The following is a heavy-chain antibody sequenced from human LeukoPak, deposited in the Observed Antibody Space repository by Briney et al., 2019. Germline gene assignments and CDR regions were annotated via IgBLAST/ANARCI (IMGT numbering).Heavy chain of an antibody. CDR3: AKGGSSGWSYYFDY. J-gene: IGHJ4*02. Sequence: GGSLRLSCAASGFTFSNAWMSWVRQAPGKGLEWVGRIKSKTDGGTTDYAAPVKGRFTTSRDNSKNTLYLQMNSLRAEDTAVYYCAKGGSSGWSYYFDYWGQGTLVTVSS. D-gene: IGHD6-19*01. CDR1: GFTFSNAW. V-gene: IGHV3-15*01. CDR2: IKSKTDGGTT.